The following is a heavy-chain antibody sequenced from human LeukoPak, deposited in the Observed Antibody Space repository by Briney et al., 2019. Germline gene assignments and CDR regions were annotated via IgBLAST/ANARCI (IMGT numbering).Heavy chain of an antibody. J-gene: IGHJ6*03. CDR1: GGTFSSYA. CDR3: ATALPMVRGVIVGYYYYYMDV. Sequence: ASVKVSCKASGGTFSSYAISWVRQAPGQGLEWMGRIIPIFGTANYAQKFQGRVTMTEDTSTDTAYMELSSLRSEDTAVYYCATALPMVRGVIVGYYYYYMDVWGKGTTVTVSS. CDR2: IIPIFGTA. V-gene: IGHV1-69*06. D-gene: IGHD3-10*01.